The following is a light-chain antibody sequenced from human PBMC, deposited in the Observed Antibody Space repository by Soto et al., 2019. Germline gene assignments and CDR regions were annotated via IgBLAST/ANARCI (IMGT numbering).Light chain of an antibody. V-gene: IGKV1-16*01. Sequence: DIQMTQSPSSLSASVGDRVTITCRASQDISNYLAWFQQRPGKAPKSLLFAASALQNGVPSRFSGSGSGTNFTLTISSLQPEDFATYYCQQYSTYPQITFGHGTHLEI. CDR1: QDISNY. CDR3: QQYSTYPQIT. J-gene: IGKJ5*01. CDR2: AAS.